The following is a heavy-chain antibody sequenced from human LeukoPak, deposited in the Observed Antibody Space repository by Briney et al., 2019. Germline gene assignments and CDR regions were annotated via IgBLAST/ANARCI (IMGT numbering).Heavy chain of an antibody. J-gene: IGHJ4*02. V-gene: IGHV3-7*01. Sequence: PGGSLRLSCVVSGFPFSSYWMTWVRQAPGKGLEWVANIKEDGTEKYYVDSVRGRFTISRDNAKNSLYLQMNSLRAEDTAVYYCARIDYSSSWYDYWGQGTLVTVSS. CDR1: GFPFSSYW. D-gene: IGHD6-13*01. CDR3: ARIDYSSSWYDY. CDR2: IKEDGTEK.